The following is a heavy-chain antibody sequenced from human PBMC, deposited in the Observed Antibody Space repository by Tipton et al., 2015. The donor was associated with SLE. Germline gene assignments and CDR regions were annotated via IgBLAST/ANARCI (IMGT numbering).Heavy chain of an antibody. J-gene: IGHJ6*03. Sequence: TLSLTCTVSGGSISSYYWSWIRQPAGKGLEWIGRINTSGTTNYNPSLKSRVTISLDTSRNHFSLRLSSVTAADTAVYYCVLVITNYYYYYMDVWGKGTTVTVSS. CDR1: GGSISSYY. V-gene: IGHV4-4*07. D-gene: IGHD3-9*01. CDR2: INTSGTT. CDR3: VLVITNYYYYYMDV.